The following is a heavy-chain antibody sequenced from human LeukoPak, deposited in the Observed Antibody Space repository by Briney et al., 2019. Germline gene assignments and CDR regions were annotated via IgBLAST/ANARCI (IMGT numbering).Heavy chain of an antibody. J-gene: IGHJ4*02. CDR3: AKFYGSGTYYNNYFDY. Sequence: RGSLRLSCAASGFNFDEYPMHWVRQAPGKGLEWVAAINGNGGSTDYADSVKGRCTISRDNNKNSLFLQMNSLRTEDTALYYCAKFYGSGTYYNNYFDYWGQGTLVTVSS. CDR1: GFNFDEYP. CDR2: INGNGGST. V-gene: IGHV3-43*02. D-gene: IGHD3-10*01.